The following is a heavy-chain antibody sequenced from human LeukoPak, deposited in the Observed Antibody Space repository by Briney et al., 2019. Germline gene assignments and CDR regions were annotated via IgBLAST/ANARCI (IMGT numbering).Heavy chain of an antibody. CDR1: GFTVSSNY. Sequence: GGSLRLSCAASGFTVSSNYMSWVRQAPGKGLEWVSVIYSGGGTDYADSVKGRFTISRDNSKNTLYLQMNSLRAEDTAVYYCARTVGVTAIHNAFDIWGQGTMVTVSS. J-gene: IGHJ3*02. CDR3: ARTVGVTAIHNAFDI. D-gene: IGHD2-21*02. V-gene: IGHV3-66*02. CDR2: IYSGGGT.